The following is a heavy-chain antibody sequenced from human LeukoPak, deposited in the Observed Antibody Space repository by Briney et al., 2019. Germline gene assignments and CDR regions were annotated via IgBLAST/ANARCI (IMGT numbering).Heavy chain of an antibody. Sequence: GASVKVSCKASGGTFSSYAISWVRQAPGQGLEWMGGIIPIFGTANYAQKFQGRVTITADESTSTAYMELSSLRSGDTAVYYCARTSRLVEGMDVWGQGTTVTVSS. J-gene: IGHJ6*02. CDR3: ARTSRLVEGMDV. V-gene: IGHV1-69*13. CDR2: IIPIFGTA. CDR1: GGTFSSYA. D-gene: IGHD5-24*01.